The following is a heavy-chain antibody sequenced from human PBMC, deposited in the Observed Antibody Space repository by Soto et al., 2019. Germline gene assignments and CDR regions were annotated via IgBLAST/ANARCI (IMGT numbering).Heavy chain of an antibody. Sequence: EVQLLESGGGLVQPGGSLRLSCAASGFTFSSYAMSWVRQAPGKGLEWVSAISGSGGSTYYADSVKGRFTISRDNSKNTLYLQMNSLRAEDTAVYYWERPTWGPSFDYWGQGTLVTVSS. CDR3: ERPTWGPSFDY. D-gene: IGHD1-1*01. J-gene: IGHJ4*02. CDR2: ISGSGGST. V-gene: IGHV3-23*01. CDR1: GFTFSSYA.